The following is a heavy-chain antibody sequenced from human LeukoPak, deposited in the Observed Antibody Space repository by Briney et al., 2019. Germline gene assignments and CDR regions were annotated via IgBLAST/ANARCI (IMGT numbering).Heavy chain of an antibody. CDR1: GFTFSSYS. CDR3: AKVSDCSGGSCYSWEPSVSDY. V-gene: IGHV3-21*04. Sequence: GGSLRLSCAASGFTFSSYSMNWVRQAPGKGLEWVSSISSSSSYIYYADSVKGRFTISRDNAKNSLYLQMNSLRAEDTAVYYCAKVSDCSGGSCYSWEPSVSDYWGQGTLVTVSS. D-gene: IGHD2-15*01. CDR2: ISSSSSYI. J-gene: IGHJ4*02.